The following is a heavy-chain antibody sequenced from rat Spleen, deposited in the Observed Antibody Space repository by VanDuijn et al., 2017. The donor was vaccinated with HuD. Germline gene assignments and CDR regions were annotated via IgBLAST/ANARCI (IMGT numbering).Heavy chain of an antibody. D-gene: IGHD3-5*01. V-gene: IGHV5-20*01. J-gene: IGHJ3*01. Sequence: EVQLVESGGGLVQPGRSLKLSCAASGFTFSNYGMAWVRQAPKKSQEWFASINCNGDNTDYRNPVKGRFTISRDNSKNSLSQQMDSLRSDDTATYYCTRGTQFAYWGQGTLVTVSS. CDR1: GFTFSNYG. CDR2: INCNGDNT. CDR3: TRGTQFAY.